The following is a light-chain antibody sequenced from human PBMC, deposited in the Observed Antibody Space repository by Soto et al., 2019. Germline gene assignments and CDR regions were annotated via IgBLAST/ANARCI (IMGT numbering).Light chain of an antibody. J-gene: IGLJ1*01. CDR1: SSDVGSYNY. Sequence: QPVLTQPPSASGSPGQSVTISCTGTSSDVGSYNYVSWYQQNPGKAPKLIIYEVSKRPPGVPDRFSGSKSGNTASLSVSGLQAEDDGDYYCSSYAGSNIYVFGTGTKVTVL. CDR3: SSYAGSNIYV. V-gene: IGLV2-8*01. CDR2: EVS.